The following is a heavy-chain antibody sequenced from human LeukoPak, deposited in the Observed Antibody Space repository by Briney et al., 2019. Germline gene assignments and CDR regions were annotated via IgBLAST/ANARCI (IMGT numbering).Heavy chain of an antibody. CDR2: ISYDGSNK. J-gene: IGHJ4*02. D-gene: IGHD2-15*01. V-gene: IGHV3-30-3*01. Sequence: GGSLRLSCAASGFTFSSYAMHWVRQAPGKGLEWVAVISYDGSNKYYADSVKGRFTISRDNSKNTLYLQMSSLRGEDTAVYYCAKGLQVAEPPDYWGQGILVTVSS. CDR1: GFTFSSYA. CDR3: AKGLQVAEPPDY.